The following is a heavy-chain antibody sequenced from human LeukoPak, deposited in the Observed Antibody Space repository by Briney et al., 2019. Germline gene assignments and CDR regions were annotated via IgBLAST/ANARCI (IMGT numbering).Heavy chain of an antibody. D-gene: IGHD3-10*01. Sequence: PGGSLRLSCAASGFIFSDYYMSWVRRAPGKGLEWVSYISSSGSTMFYADSVKGRLTISRDNANNSMYLQMSGLRAEDTAMYYCVGATSGEWLLDYWGQGTLVTVSS. CDR3: VGATSGEWLLDY. CDR2: ISSSGSTM. V-gene: IGHV3-11*01. J-gene: IGHJ4*02. CDR1: GFIFSDYY.